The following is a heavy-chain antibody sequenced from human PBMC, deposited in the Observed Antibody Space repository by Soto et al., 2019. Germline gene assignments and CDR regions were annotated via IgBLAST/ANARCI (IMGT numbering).Heavy chain of an antibody. CDR3: ASHGGTGVDY. Sequence: QLQLQESGPGLVKPSETLSLTCTVSGGSLSSSSYYWGWIRQPPGKGLEWIGTIYYRGSTYYNPSLKTRVTIALDTSKNQFSLKLSSVTAADTALYYCASHGGTGVDYWGQGTLVTVSS. D-gene: IGHD1-1*01. CDR2: IYYRGST. J-gene: IGHJ4*02. CDR1: GGSLSSSSYY. V-gene: IGHV4-39*01.